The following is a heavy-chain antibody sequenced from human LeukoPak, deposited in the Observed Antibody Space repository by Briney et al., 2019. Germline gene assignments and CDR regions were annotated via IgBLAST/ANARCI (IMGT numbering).Heavy chain of an antibody. V-gene: IGHV4-34*01. Sequence: PSESLSPTCAVYGGSFSGYYWSWIRQPPGKGLEWVGEINRGGSTNYNPSLESGVIISLDTSKTQFSLKLSSVTAADTAVYYCARGLLLVGHYDSSGYYDYWGQGTLVTVSS. CDR3: ARGLLLVGHYDSSGYYDY. CDR2: INRGGST. J-gene: IGHJ4*02. CDR1: GGSFSGYY. D-gene: IGHD3-22*01.